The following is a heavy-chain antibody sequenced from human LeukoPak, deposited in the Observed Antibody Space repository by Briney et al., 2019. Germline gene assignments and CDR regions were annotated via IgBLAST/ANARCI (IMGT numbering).Heavy chain of an antibody. J-gene: IGHJ4*02. CDR1: GGSFSGYY. CDR2: INHSGST. Sequence: KPSETLSITCAVYGGSFSGYYWSWIRQPPGKGLEWIGEINHSGSTNYNPSLKSRVTISVDTSKNQFSLKLSSVTAADTAVYYCARATLVYYDSSGYYQTWGQGTLVTVSS. V-gene: IGHV4-34*01. D-gene: IGHD3-22*01. CDR3: ARATLVYYDSSGYYQT.